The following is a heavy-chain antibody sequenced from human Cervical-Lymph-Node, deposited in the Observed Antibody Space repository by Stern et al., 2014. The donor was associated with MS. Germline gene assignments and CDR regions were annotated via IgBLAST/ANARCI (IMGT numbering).Heavy chain of an antibody. V-gene: IGHV3-53*01. J-gene: IGHJ4*02. CDR3: ARDTSSPERSDW. Sequence: EVQLEESGGGVIQPGGSLRLSCTASGFTFSRDYMTWVRQAPGKGLEWVTLITNVGSTFYTDSVKGRFTISRDDSKNTVYLHMTSLRAEDTAMYYCARDTSSPERSDWWGQGTLVTVSS. CDR1: GFTFSRDY. CDR2: ITNVGST. D-gene: IGHD1-1*01.